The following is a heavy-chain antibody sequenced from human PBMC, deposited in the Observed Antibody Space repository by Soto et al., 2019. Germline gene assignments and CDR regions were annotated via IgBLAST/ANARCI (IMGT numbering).Heavy chain of an antibody. D-gene: IGHD4-4*01. V-gene: IGHV4-31*03. CDR2: IYYSGST. Sequence: SETLSLTCTVSGGSISSGGYYWSWIRQHPGKGLERIGYIYYSGSTYYNPSLKSRVTISVDTSKNQFSLKLSSVTAADTAVYYCARDAVTTYTYYYYGMDVWGQGTTVTVSS. J-gene: IGHJ6*02. CDR1: GGSISSGGYY. CDR3: ARDAVTTYTYYYYGMDV.